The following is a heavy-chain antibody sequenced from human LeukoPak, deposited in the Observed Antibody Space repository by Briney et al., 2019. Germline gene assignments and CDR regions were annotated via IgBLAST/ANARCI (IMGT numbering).Heavy chain of an antibody. J-gene: IGHJ4*01. Sequence: GGSLRLSCAASGFTFSTYAMNWVRQAPGKGLEWVSYISSSSRTIYYADSVKGRFTISRDNSKNTLFLQMTSLRAEDTAVYFWARRMAPRGQGTPVTVSS. CDR1: GFTFSTYA. CDR3: ARRMAP. CDR2: ISSSSRTI. D-gene: IGHD5-24*01. V-gene: IGHV3-48*01.